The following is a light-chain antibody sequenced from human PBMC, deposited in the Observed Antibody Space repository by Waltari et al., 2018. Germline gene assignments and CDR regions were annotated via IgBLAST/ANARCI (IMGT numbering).Light chain of an antibody. CDR2: VNSDGSH. Sequence: QLVLTQSPSASASLGASVKLTCTLSSGHRSTVIAWHPQQPEKGPRVLMKVNSDGSHSKGDEIPDRFSGSSSGAERYLTISSLQSEDEADYYCQTGGHGTWVFGGGTKLTVL. J-gene: IGLJ3*02. CDR3: QTGGHGTWV. V-gene: IGLV4-69*02. CDR1: SGHRSTV.